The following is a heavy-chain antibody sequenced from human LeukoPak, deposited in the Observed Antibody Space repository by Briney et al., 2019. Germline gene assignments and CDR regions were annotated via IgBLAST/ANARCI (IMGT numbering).Heavy chain of an antibody. V-gene: IGHV1-2*02. CDR3: ARSPHILTGENFDY. CDR1: GYTFTGYY. D-gene: IGHD3-9*01. J-gene: IGHJ4*02. CDR2: INPNSGGT. Sequence: ASVKVSCKASGYTFTGYYMHWVRQAPGQGLEWMGWINPNSGGTNYAQKFQDRASMTRDTSTSTAYMQLRRLRSDDTAVYFCARSPHILTGENFDYWGQGTLLTVSS.